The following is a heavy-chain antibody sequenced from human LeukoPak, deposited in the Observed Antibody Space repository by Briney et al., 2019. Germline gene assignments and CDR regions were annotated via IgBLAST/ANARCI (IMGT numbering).Heavy chain of an antibody. D-gene: IGHD6-6*01. V-gene: IGHV4-61*09. CDR2: IYTSGNT. CDR3: ARDSSSPRVKYFQH. J-gene: IGHJ1*01. CDR1: GGSISSGTYY. Sequence: PSETLSLTCSVSGGSISSGTYYWSWIRQPAGKGLEWIGHIYTSGNTNYNPSIKSRVTISLDTSKNQFSLKLRSVTAADTAVYYCARDSSSPRVKYFQHWGQGTLVTVSS.